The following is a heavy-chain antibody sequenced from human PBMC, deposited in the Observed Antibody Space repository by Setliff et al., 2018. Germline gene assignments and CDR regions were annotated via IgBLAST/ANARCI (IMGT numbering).Heavy chain of an antibody. CDR3: ARDEVNCSGSKCYSGFDS. CDR2: IISNSLTI. CDR1: GFNFNLYN. J-gene: IGHJ4*02. D-gene: IGHD2-15*01. V-gene: IGHV3-48*01. Sequence: GSLRLSCAASGFNFNLYNMNWVRQAPGKGLEWVSYIISNSLTIHYADSVRGRFTVSRDNARNSLYLQMNNLRAEDTAVYYCARDEVNCSGSKCYSGFDSWGQGTLVTVS.